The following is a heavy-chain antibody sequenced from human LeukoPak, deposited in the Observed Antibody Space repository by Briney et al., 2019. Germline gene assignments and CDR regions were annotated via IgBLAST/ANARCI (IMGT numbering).Heavy chain of an antibody. CDR3: ARDLRNGMDV. CDR2: IKSKTDGGIT. CDR1: GFTFSNAW. Sequence: GGSLRLSCAASGFTFSNAWMNWVRQAPGKGLEWVGRIKSKTDGGITDYAAPVKGRFTISRDDSKNTLYLQMNSLRAEDTAVYYCARDLRNGMDVWGQGTTVTVSS. J-gene: IGHJ6*02. V-gene: IGHV3-15*07.